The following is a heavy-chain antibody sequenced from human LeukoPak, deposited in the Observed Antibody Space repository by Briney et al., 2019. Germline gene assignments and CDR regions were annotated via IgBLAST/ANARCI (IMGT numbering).Heavy chain of an antibody. CDR1: GYTFTSNY. CDR2: IYPRDGST. CDR3: ARDQEGFDY. J-gene: IGHJ4*02. Sequence: ALVKVSCKASGYTFTSNYIHWVRQAPGQGLEWMGMIYPRDGSTSYAQKFQGRVTVTRDTSTSTVHMELSGLRTEDTAVYYCARDQEGFDYWGQGTLVTVSS. V-gene: IGHV1-46*01.